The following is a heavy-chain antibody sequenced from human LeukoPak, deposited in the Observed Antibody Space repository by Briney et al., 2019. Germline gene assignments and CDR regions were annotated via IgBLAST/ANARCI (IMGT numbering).Heavy chain of an antibody. CDR1: GFTFSSYS. CDR3: ASPYYYDSSGYPY. D-gene: IGHD3-22*01. Sequence: GGSLRLSCAASGFTFSSYSMNWVRQAPGKGLEWVSSISSRSSYIYYADSVKGRFTISRDNAKNSLYLQMNSLRAEDTAVYYCASPYYYDSSGYPYWGQGTLVTVSS. CDR2: ISSRSSYI. V-gene: IGHV3-21*01. J-gene: IGHJ4*02.